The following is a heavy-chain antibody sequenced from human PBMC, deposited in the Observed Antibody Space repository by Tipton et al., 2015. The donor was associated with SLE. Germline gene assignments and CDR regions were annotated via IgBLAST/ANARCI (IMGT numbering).Heavy chain of an antibody. J-gene: IGHJ3*02. D-gene: IGHD1-26*01. Sequence: TLSLTCAVYGGSFSGYYWSWIRQPPGKGLEWIGEINHSGSTNYNPSLKSRVTISVDTSKNQFSLKLSSVTAADTAVYYCARGHIVGVPGAFDIWGQGTMVTVSS. CDR2: INHSGST. CDR3: ARGHIVGVPGAFDI. V-gene: IGHV4-34*01. CDR1: GGSFSGYY.